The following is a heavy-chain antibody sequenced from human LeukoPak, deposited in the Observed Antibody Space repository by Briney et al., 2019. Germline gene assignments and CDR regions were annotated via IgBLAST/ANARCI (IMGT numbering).Heavy chain of an antibody. D-gene: IGHD3-9*01. CDR1: GFTFSNYW. CDR2: IKGDGSHT. CDR3: VRDWDHFDFDS. V-gene: IGHV3-74*01. Sequence: GTLRLSCAASGFTFSNYWMHWVRQAPGKGLVWVSRIKGDGSHTIYADSVKGRFTISRDNAKNTLYLQMKSLRAEDTAVYYCVRDWDHFDFDSWGLGTLVTVSS. J-gene: IGHJ5*01.